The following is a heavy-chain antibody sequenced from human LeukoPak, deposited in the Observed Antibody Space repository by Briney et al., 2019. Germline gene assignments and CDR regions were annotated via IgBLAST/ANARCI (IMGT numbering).Heavy chain of an antibody. CDR3: ARDPEYSSSWYVRWYFQH. Sequence: GASVKVSCKASGYTFTSYGISWVRQAPGQGLEWMGWTSAYNGNTNYAQKLQGRVTMTTDTSTSTAYMELRSLRSDDTAVYYCARDPEYSSSWYVRWYFQHWGQGTLVTVSS. V-gene: IGHV1-18*01. CDR1: GYTFTSYG. J-gene: IGHJ1*01. CDR2: TSAYNGNT. D-gene: IGHD6-13*01.